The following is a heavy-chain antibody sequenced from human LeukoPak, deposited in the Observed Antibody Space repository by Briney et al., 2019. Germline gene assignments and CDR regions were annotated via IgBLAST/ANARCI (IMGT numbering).Heavy chain of an antibody. D-gene: IGHD4-17*01. V-gene: IGHV4-59*01. CDR1: GGSISSYY. CDR2: IYYSGST. Sequence: NPSETLSLTCTVSGGSISSYYWSWIRQPPGKGLEWIGYIYYSGSTNYNPSLKSRVTISVDTSKNQFSLKLSSVTAADTAVYYCARDVFSDYGSDYWGQGTLVTVSS. J-gene: IGHJ4*02. CDR3: ARDVFSDYGSDY.